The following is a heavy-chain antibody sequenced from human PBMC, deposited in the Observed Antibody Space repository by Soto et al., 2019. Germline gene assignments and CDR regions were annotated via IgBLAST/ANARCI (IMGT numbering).Heavy chain of an antibody. V-gene: IGHV3-7*03. Sequence: EVQLVESGGGLVQPGGSLRLSCAASGFTFSSYWMSWVRQAPGKGLEWVANIKQDGSEKYYVDSVKGRFTISRDNAKNSLYLQTHSLRAEDTAVYYCARDNRGYSYGYYYYYGMDVWGQGTTVTVSS. CDR1: GFTFSSYW. D-gene: IGHD5-18*01. CDR3: ARDNRGYSYGYYYYYGMDV. CDR2: IKQDGSEK. J-gene: IGHJ6*02.